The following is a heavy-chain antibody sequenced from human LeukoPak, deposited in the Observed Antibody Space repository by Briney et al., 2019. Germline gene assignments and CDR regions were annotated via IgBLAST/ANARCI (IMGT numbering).Heavy chain of an antibody. Sequence: SETLSLTCAVSGDSFSSHYWTWIRQSPGTGLEWIGYISHIGRTNYNPSLKSRVTISIDTSKNQFSLKLRSVTAADTAVYYCARDLVTVTKGFDIWGQGTVVSVSS. D-gene: IGHD4-17*01. J-gene: IGHJ3*02. CDR1: GDSFSSHY. CDR3: ARDLVTVTKGFDI. V-gene: IGHV4-59*11. CDR2: ISHIGRT.